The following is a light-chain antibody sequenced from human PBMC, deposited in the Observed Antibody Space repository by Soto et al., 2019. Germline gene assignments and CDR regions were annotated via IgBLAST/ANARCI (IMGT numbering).Light chain of an antibody. CDR1: QSVARY. V-gene: IGKV3-11*01. CDR3: QQRSNWAIT. J-gene: IGKJ5*01. Sequence: EVVLTQSPDTLSLSPGERATLSCRASQSVARYLAWYQQRPGQAPRLLIYDASSRATGIPARFSGSGSATDFTLTISSLEPEDFAVYYCQQRSNWAITFGQGTRLDIK. CDR2: DAS.